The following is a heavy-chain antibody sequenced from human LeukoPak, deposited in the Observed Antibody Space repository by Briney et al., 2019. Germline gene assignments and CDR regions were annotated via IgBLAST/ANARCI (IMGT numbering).Heavy chain of an antibody. CDR3: ARDAGGAARPEFDY. Sequence: GGSLRRSCAASGFTVRSNDMSWVRQAPGKGLEWVSGIYSGGSTHYADSVKGRFTISRDNSKNTLSLQMNSLRAEDTAVYYCARDAGGAARPEFDYWGQGTLVTVSS. V-gene: IGHV3-66*02. CDR1: GFTVRSND. CDR2: IYSGGST. D-gene: IGHD6-6*01. J-gene: IGHJ4*02.